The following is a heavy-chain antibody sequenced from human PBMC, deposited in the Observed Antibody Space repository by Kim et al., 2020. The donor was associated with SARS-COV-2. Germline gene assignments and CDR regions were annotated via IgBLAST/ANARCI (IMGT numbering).Heavy chain of an antibody. CDR2: INHSGST. J-gene: IGHJ4*02. CDR1: GGSFSGYY. V-gene: IGHV4-34*01. Sequence: SETLSLTCAVYGGSFSGYYWSWIRQPPGKGLEWIGEINHSGSTNYNPSLKSRVTISVDTSKNQFSLKLSSVTAADTAVYYCARVGIYSSGWYRGNSWEYYFDYWGQGTLVTVSS. D-gene: IGHD6-19*01. CDR3: ARVGIYSSGWYRGNSWEYYFDY.